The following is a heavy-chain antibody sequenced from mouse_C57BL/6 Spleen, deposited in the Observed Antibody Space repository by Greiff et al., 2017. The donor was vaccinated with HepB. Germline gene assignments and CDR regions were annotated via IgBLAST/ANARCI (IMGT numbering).Heavy chain of an antibody. V-gene: IGHV1-55*01. D-gene: IGHD2-2*01. CDR3: ARRGYGYDDWYFDV. J-gene: IGHJ1*03. Sequence: QVQLQQSGAELVKPGASVKMSCKASGYTFTSYWITWVKQRPGQGLEWIGDIYPGSGSTNYNEKFKSKATLTVDTSSSTAYMQLSSLTSEDSAVYYCARRGYGYDDWYFDVWGTGTTVTVSS. CDR2: IYPGSGST. CDR1: GYTFTSYW.